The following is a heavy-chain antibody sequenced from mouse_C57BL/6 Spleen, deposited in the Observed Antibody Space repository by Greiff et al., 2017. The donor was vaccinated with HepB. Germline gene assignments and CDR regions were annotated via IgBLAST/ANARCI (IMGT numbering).Heavy chain of an antibody. CDR3: ARDQSNYDPSFWYFDV. CDR2: ISYDGSN. Sequence: ESGPGLVKPSQSLSLTCSVTGYSITSGYYWNWIRQFPGNKLEWMGYISYDGSNNYNPSLKNRISITRDTSKNQFFLKLNSVTTEDTATYYCARDQSNYDPSFWYFDVWGTGTTVTVSS. D-gene: IGHD2-5*01. J-gene: IGHJ1*03. V-gene: IGHV3-6*01. CDR1: GYSITSGYY.